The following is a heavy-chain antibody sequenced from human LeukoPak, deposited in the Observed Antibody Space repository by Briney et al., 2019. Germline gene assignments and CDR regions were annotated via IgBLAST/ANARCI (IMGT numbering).Heavy chain of an antibody. Sequence: GGSLRLSCAASGFTFSNAWMSWVRQAPGKGLEWVGRIKSKTDGGITDYAAPVKGRFTISRDDSKNTLYLQMNSLKTEDTAVYYSTTDGYYYGSGTLLRAFDIWGQGTMVTVSS. J-gene: IGHJ3*02. CDR1: GFTFSNAW. V-gene: IGHV3-15*01. CDR3: TTDGYYYGSGTLLRAFDI. CDR2: IKSKTDGGIT. D-gene: IGHD3-10*01.